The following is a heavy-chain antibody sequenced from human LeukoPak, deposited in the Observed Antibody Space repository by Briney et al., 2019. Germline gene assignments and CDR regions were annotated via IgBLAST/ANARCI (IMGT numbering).Heavy chain of an antibody. V-gene: IGHV3-23*01. Sequence: GGSLRLSCGASGFTFSSHAMNWVRQTPERGLEWVSAITGGGDSAYYPDSVKGRFIISRDNSKNTLYLQMNNLGAEDTALYYCVSGDTGSGYYYWGQGTLVTVSS. CDR1: GFTFSSHA. J-gene: IGHJ4*02. CDR3: VSGDTGSGYYY. CDR2: ITGGGDSA. D-gene: IGHD3-22*01.